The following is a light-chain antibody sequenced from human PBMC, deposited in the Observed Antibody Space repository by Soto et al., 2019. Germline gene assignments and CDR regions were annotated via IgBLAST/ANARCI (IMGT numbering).Light chain of an antibody. V-gene: IGLV2-14*01. Sequence: QSVLTQPASVSGSPGQSITISCTETSSDVGAYDYVSWYQQHPGKAPKLLIYDVSSRPSGVSNRFSGSKSGNTASLTISGLRAEDEGDYYCRSFTTSNTVVFGGGTKLTVL. CDR1: SSDVGAYDY. J-gene: IGLJ2*01. CDR2: DVS. CDR3: RSFTTSNTVV.